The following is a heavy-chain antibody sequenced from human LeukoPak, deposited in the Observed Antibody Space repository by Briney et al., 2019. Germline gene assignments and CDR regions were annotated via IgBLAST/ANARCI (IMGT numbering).Heavy chain of an antibody. V-gene: IGHV5-51*01. CDR3: ARMPTVTPVYFDC. Sequence: GESLKISCKGSGYSFTNYWIGWVRQMPGKGLEWMGIIYPGDSDTRYSPSFQGQVTISADRSISTAYVQWSSLKASDTAMYYSARMPTVTPVYFDCWGQGTLVTVSS. D-gene: IGHD4-17*01. CDR1: GYSFTNYW. CDR2: IYPGDSDT. J-gene: IGHJ4*02.